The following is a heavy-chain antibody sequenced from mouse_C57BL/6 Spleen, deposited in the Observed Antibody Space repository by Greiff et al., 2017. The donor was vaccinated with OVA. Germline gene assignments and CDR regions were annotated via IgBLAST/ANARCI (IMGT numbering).Heavy chain of an antibody. J-gene: IGHJ4*01. CDR2: ISDGGSYT. CDR1: GFTFSSYA. D-gene: IGHD1-1*01. CDR3: ARDGSSHYYAMDY. Sequence: EVQLVESGGGLVKPGGSLKLSCAASGFTFSSYAMSWVRQTPEKRLEWVATISDGGSYTYYPDNVKGRFTISRDNAKNNLYLQMSHLKSEDTAMYYCARDGSSHYYAMDYWGQGTSVTVSS. V-gene: IGHV5-4*01.